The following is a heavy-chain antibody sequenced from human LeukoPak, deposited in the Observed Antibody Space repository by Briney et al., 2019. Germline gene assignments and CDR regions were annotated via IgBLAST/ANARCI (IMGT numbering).Heavy chain of an antibody. CDR1: GFTFSSYG. Sequence: GGSLRLSCAASGFTFSSYGMHWVRQAPGKGLEWVAFIRYDGSNKYYADSVKGRFTISRDNSKNTLYLQMNSLRAEDTAVYYCAKGAGMPDAFDIWGQGTMVTVSS. CDR2: IRYDGSNK. J-gene: IGHJ3*02. CDR3: AKGAGMPDAFDI. D-gene: IGHD2-2*01. V-gene: IGHV3-30*02.